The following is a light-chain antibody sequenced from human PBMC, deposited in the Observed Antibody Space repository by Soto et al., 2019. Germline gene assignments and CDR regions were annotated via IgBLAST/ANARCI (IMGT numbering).Light chain of an antibody. CDR3: SSYASTTTVV. V-gene: IGLV2-14*01. J-gene: IGLJ2*01. CDR2: EVS. CDR1: SSDVGRYNY. Sequence: QSALTQPASVSGSPGQSITISCTGTSSDVGRYNYVSWYQQHPGKAPKLMIYEVSNRPSGISYRFSGSKSGNTASLTISGLQAEDEADYYCSSYASTTTVVFGGGTKLTVL.